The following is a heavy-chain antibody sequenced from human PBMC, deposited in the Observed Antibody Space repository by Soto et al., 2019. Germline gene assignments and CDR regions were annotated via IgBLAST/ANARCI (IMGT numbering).Heavy chain of an antibody. CDR2: ISNSDDVG. CDR1: GFNFTNHV. CDR3: ATTVGATKLEDY. Sequence: EVQLLESGGGLVQPRRSLRLSCSASGFNFTNHVINWVRQAPGKSLEWVSSISNSDDVGFYADSVRGRFIVSRDTSTNTIYLQMNYLRVEDTAVYYCATTVGATKLEDYWGQGTLVTVSS. D-gene: IGHD1-26*01. J-gene: IGHJ4*02. V-gene: IGHV3-23*01.